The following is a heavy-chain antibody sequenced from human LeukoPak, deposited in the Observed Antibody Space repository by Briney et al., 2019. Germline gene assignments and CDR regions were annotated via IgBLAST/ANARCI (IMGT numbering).Heavy chain of an antibody. V-gene: IGHV1-69*13. D-gene: IGHD1-7*01. CDR1: GGTFSSYA. CDR2: IIPIFGTA. CDR3: ARNWNYGDYYYYYMDV. J-gene: IGHJ6*03. Sequence: SVKVSCKASGGTFSSYAISWVPQAPGQGLEWMGGIIPIFGTANYAQKFQGRVTITADESTSTAYMELSSLRSEDTAVYYCARNWNYGDYYYYYMDVWGKGTTVTVSS.